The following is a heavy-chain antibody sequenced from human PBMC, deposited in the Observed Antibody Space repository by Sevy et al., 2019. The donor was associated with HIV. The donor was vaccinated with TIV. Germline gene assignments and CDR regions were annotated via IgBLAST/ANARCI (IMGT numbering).Heavy chain of an antibody. Sequence: GGSLRLSCAASRFTFSYYNMNWVRQAPGKGLEWVSSITSGSSYIFYVDSVKGRFTISRDNAKDSLFLQMNSLRAEDTAVYYCARNLDYYASGPPDSWGRGTLVTVSS. CDR1: RFTFSYYN. CDR3: ARNLDYYASGPPDS. V-gene: IGHV3-21*01. J-gene: IGHJ4*02. D-gene: IGHD3-10*01. CDR2: ITSGSSYI.